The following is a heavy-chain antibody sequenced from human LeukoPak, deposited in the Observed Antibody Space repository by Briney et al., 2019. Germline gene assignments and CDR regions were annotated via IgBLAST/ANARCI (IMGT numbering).Heavy chain of an antibody. CDR1: GYTFTSYD. V-gene: IGHV1-2*02. Sequence: ASVKVSCKASGYTFTSYDINWVRQATGQGLEWMGWINPNSGGTNYAQKFQGGVTMTRDTSISTAYMELSRLRSDDTAVYYCARVGPLRIQLWTPGDYWGQGTLVTVSS. CDR2: INPNSGGT. D-gene: IGHD5-18*01. J-gene: IGHJ4*02. CDR3: ARVGPLRIQLWTPGDY.